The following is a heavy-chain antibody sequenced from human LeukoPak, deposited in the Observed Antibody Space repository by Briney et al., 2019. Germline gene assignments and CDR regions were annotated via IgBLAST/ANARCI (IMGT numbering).Heavy chain of an antibody. V-gene: IGHV3-30-3*01. D-gene: IGHD6-13*01. CDR1: GFTFSSYA. J-gene: IGHJ3*02. Sequence: PGGSLRLSCAASGFTFSSYAMHWVRQAPGKGLEWVAVISYDGSNKYYADSVKGRFTISRDNSKNTLYLQMNSLRAEDTAVFYCASYSSSWHPDALDIWGQGTMVTVSS. CDR2: ISYDGSNK. CDR3: ASYSSSWHPDALDI.